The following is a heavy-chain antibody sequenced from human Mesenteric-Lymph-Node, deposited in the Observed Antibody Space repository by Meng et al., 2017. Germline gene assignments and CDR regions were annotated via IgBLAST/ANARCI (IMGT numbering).Heavy chain of an antibody. CDR1: GYTFTNYD. CDR3: ARVGEYWDILTGYSNFDY. CDR2: INTKNDNT. J-gene: IGHJ4*02. V-gene: IGHV1-18*01. Sequence: ASVKVSCKASGYTFTNYDISWVRQAPGQGLEWMGWINTKNDNTNNPQKFQGRVTMTTDTSTSTAYMELRSLRSDDTAVYYCARVGEYWDILTGYSNFDYWGQGTLVTVSS. D-gene: IGHD3-9*01.